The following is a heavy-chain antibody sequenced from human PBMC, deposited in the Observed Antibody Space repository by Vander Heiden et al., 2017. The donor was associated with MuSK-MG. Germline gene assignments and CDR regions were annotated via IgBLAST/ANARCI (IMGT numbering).Heavy chain of an antibody. D-gene: IGHD3-22*01. CDR1: GFTFSSYA. Sequence: EVQLLESGGGLVQPGGSLRLSCAASGFTFSSYAMSWVRQAPGKGLEWVSAISGSGGSTYYADSVKGQFTLSRDNSKNTLYLQMNSLRAEDTAVYYCAKDLTSYYYDSSGYFPWTFDYWGQGTLVTVSS. CDR2: ISGSGGST. J-gene: IGHJ4*02. V-gene: IGHV3-23*01. CDR3: AKDLTSYYYDSSGYFPWTFDY.